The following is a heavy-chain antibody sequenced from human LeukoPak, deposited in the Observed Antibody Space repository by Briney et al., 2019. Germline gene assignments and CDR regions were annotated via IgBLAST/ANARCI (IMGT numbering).Heavy chain of an antibody. CDR1: GGTFSSYA. CDR3: ARGPLYCSSTSCLLRY. Sequence: SVKVSCKASGGTFSSYAISRVRQAPGQGLEWMGGIIPIFGTANYAQKFQGRVTITVDEYTSTTYMELSSLRSEDTAVYYCARGPLYCSSTSCLLRYWGQGTLDTVSS. V-gene: IGHV1-69*01. CDR2: IIPIFGTA. D-gene: IGHD2-2*01. J-gene: IGHJ4*02.